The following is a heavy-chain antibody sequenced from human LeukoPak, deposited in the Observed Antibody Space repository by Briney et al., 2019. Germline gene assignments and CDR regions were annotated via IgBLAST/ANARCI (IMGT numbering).Heavy chain of an antibody. Sequence: GGSLRLSCAVSGFTFSNYAMSWVRQAPGKGLEWVSAISASGGSTFYADSVKGRFTMSRDNFKNTLYLQMSSLRAEDTAVYYCAKLGYGSGSQIDFWGQGTLVTVSS. CDR3: AKLGYGSGSQIDF. CDR1: GFTFSNYA. D-gene: IGHD3-10*01. CDR2: ISASGGST. J-gene: IGHJ4*02. V-gene: IGHV3-23*01.